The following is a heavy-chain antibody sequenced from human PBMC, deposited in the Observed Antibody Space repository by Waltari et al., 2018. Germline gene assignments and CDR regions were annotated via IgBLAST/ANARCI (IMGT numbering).Heavy chain of an antibody. V-gene: IGHV4-38-2*02. CDR2: IYHSGST. Sequence: QVQLQESGPGLVKPSETLSLTCAVSGYSISSGYYWGWIRQPPGKGLEWIGSIYHSGSTYYNPSLKSRVTISVDTSKNQFSLKLSSVTAADTAVYYCAREGLRYSEQDYWGQGTLVTVSS. CDR3: AREGLRYSEQDY. CDR1: GYSISSGYY. D-gene: IGHD3-9*01. J-gene: IGHJ4*02.